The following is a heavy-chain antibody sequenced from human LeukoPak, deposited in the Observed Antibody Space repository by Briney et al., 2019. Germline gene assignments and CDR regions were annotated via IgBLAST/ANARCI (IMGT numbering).Heavy chain of an antibody. CDR1: GGSISSYY. J-gene: IGHJ4*02. Sequence: NPSETLSLTCTVSGGSISSYYWSWIRQPPGKGLEWIGYIYYSGSTNYNPSPKSRVTISVDTSKNQFSLKLSSVTAADTAVYYCARVMGVYTFDYWGQGTLVTVSS. V-gene: IGHV4-59*13. D-gene: IGHD5/OR15-5a*01. CDR2: IYYSGST. CDR3: ARVMGVYTFDY.